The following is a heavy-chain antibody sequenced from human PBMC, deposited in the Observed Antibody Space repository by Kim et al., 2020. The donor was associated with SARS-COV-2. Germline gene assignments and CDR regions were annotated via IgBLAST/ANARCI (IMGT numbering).Heavy chain of an antibody. V-gene: IGHV3-74*01. J-gene: IGHJ6*02. CDR1: GFTFSSYW. CDR3: ARGGDFWSGYYYYYYYGMDV. D-gene: IGHD3-3*01. Sequence: GGSLRLSCAASGFTFSSYWMHWVRQAPGKGLVWVSRINSDGSSTSYADSVKGRFTISRDNAKNTLYLQMNSLRAEDTAVYYCARGGDFWSGYYYYYYYGMDVWGQGTTVTVSS. CDR2: INSDGSST.